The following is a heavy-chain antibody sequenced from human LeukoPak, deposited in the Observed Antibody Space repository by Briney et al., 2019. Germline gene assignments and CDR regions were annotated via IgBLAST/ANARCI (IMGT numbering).Heavy chain of an antibody. J-gene: IGHJ4*02. D-gene: IGHD7-27*01. Sequence: GGSLRLSCAASGFTFDDYAMHWVRQAPGKGLEWVSGISWNSGSIGYAESVKGRFTISRDNAKNSLYLQMNSLRAEDTALYYCAKLSGALLNWQYYFDYWGQGTLVTVSS. CDR1: GFTFDDYA. V-gene: IGHV3-9*01. CDR3: AKLSGALLNWQYYFDY. CDR2: ISWNSGSI.